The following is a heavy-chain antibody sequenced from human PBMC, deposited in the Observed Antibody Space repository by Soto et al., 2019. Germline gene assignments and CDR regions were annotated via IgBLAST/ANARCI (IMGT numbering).Heavy chain of an antibody. D-gene: IGHD6-13*01. CDR3: ARAPFDSSTWYEVPWFDP. CDR1: GYTFTSYY. J-gene: IGHJ5*02. Sequence: QVQLVQSGAEVKKPGASVKVSCKASGYTFTSYYMHWVRQAPGQGLEWMGIINPSGGSTSYAQKFQGRVTMTRDTSTSTVYMELSSLRSEDTAVYYCARAPFDSSTWYEVPWFDPLGQGTLVSVSS. CDR2: INPSGGST. V-gene: IGHV1-46*03.